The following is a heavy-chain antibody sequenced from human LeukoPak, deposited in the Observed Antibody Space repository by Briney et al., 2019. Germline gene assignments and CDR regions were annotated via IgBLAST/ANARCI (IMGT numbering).Heavy chain of an antibody. CDR2: IYTSGSP. D-gene: IGHD1-7*01. V-gene: IGHV4-4*09. CDR3: ARSGWNYGGTFPENWFDP. CDR1: GGSISTYY. J-gene: IGHJ5*02. Sequence: SETLSLTCTVSGGSISTYYWSWIRQPPGKGLEWIGYIYTSGSPNYNPSLKSRVTISVDTSKNQSSLKLTSVTAADTAVYYCARSGWNYGGTFPENWFDPWGQGTLVTVSS.